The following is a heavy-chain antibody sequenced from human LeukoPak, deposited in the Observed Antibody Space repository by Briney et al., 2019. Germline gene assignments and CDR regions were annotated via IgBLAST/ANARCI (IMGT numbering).Heavy chain of an antibody. J-gene: IGHJ5*02. CDR2: ISSSGSNI. CDR3: AKPYSGTILTGWFDP. D-gene: IGHD3-9*01. CDR1: GFTFSSYE. Sequence: GGSLRLSCAASGFTFSSYEMNWVRQAPGKGLEWVSYISSSGSNIYYADSVKGRFTISRDNAKNSLYLQMNSLRAEDTALYYCAKPYSGTILTGWFDPWGQGTLVTVSS. V-gene: IGHV3-48*03.